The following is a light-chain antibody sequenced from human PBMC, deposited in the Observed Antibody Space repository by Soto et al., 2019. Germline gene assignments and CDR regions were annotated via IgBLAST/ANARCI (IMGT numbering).Light chain of an antibody. Sequence: EIVLTQSPATLSLSPGERATLSCRASQNVSSYLAWYQQKPGQAPRPLIYDASNRATGIPSRFSGGGPGTDFTLTISSLEPEDFAVYYCQQRSNWPYTFGQGTKLEIK. V-gene: IGKV3-11*01. J-gene: IGKJ2*01. CDR2: DAS. CDR1: QNVSSY. CDR3: QQRSNWPYT.